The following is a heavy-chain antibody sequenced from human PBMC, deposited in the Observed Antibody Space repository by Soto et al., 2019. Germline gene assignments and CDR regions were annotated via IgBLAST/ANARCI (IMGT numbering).Heavy chain of an antibody. CDR3: AIYSNYWVDY. V-gene: IGHV4-39*01. J-gene: IGHJ4*02. CDR1: GGSISSSSYY. D-gene: IGHD4-4*01. CDR2: IYYSGST. Sequence: QLQLQESGPGLVKPSETLSLTCTVSGGSISSSSYYWGWIRQPPGTGLEWIGSIYYSGSTYYNPSLKGRVTLSVDTSKNQFSLKLSSVTAADTAVYYCAIYSNYWVDYWGQGTLVTVSS.